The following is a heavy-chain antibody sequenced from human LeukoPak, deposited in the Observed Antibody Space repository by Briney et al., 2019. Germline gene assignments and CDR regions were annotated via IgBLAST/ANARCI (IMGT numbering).Heavy chain of an antibody. D-gene: IGHD6-6*01. CDR3: AREPIAARPYYDMDV. CDR1: GFTFSSYA. CDR2: ISYDGSNK. J-gene: IGHJ6*02. V-gene: IGHV3-30-3*01. Sequence: GGSLRLSCAASGFTFSSYAMHWVRQAPGKGLEWVAVISYDGSNKYYADSVKGRFTISRDNSKNTLYLQMNSLRAEDTAVYYCAREPIAARPYYDMDVWGQGTTVTVSS.